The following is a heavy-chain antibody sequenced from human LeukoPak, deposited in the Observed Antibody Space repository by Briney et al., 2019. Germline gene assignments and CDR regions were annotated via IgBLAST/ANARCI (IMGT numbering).Heavy chain of an antibody. CDR2: ISGSGGST. D-gene: IGHD2-2*01. J-gene: IGHJ6*03. Sequence: PGGPLRLSCAASAFTFCSYAMRWLRQAPGKGRVWVLAISGSGGSTYYADSVKGRFTISRDNSKNTLYLQMNSLRAEDTAVYYCAKGVVPAAISNYYYYMDVWGKGTTVTVSS. CDR3: AKGVVPAAISNYYYYMDV. CDR1: AFTFCSYA. V-gene: IGHV3-23*01.